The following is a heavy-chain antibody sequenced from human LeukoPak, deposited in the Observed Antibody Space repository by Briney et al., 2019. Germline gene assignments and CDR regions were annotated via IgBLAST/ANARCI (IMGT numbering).Heavy chain of an antibody. D-gene: IGHD3-10*01. CDR1: GYTFTSYD. Sequence: ASVKVSCKASGYTFTSYDINWVRQATGQGLEWMGWMNPNNGNTGYAQKFQGRVTMTRDTSISTAYMELSSLRSEDTAVYYCARGLVRGVVYYYYYYGMDVWGQGTTVTVSS. CDR3: ARGLVRGVVYYYYYYGMDV. CDR2: MNPNNGNT. J-gene: IGHJ6*02. V-gene: IGHV1-8*01.